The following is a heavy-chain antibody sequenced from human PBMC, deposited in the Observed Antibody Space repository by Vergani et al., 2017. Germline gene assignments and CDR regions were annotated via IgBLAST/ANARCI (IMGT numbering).Heavy chain of an antibody. CDR1: GGTFSSYT. Sequence: QVQLVQSGAEVKKPGSSVKVSCKASGGTFSSYTISWVRQAPGQGLEWMGRIIPILGIANYAQKFQGRVTITADKSTSTAYMELSSLRSEDTAVYYCARAVVGGFYFDYWGQGTLVTVSS. J-gene: IGHJ4*02. D-gene: IGHD3-10*01. V-gene: IGHV1-69*02. CDR3: ARAVVGGFYFDY. CDR2: IIPILGIA.